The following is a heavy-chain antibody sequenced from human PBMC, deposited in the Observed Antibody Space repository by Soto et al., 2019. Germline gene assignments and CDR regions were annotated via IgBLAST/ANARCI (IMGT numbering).Heavy chain of an antibody. CDR3: AISKRRCSGVNCHGMVN. V-gene: IGHV3-30*19. Sequence: QVHLVESGGGVVQPGRSLRLSCTVSGFTFSDYGMHWVRRAPDKGLEWVAVISYDGKNKYVTDSVKGRFSISRDNFSNTLSLQMNNLRPKDTSVYSCAISKRRCSGVNCHGMVNSGQGTLVTVS. J-gene: IGHJ1*01. D-gene: IGHD2-15*01. CDR1: GFTFSDYG. CDR2: ISYDGKNK.